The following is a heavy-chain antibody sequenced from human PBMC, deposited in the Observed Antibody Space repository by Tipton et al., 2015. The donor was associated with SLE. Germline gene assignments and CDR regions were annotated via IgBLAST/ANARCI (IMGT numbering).Heavy chain of an antibody. J-gene: IGHJ4*02. CDR2: IYYSGST. V-gene: IGHV4-61*01. Sequence: TLSLTCTVSGGSISSGSYYWSWIRQPPGKGLEWIGYIYYSGSTNYNPSLKSRVTISVDTSKNQFSLKLSSVTAADTAVYYCARDLAARGGHYFDYWGQGTLVTVSS. CDR3: ARDLAARGGHYFDY. D-gene: IGHD6-6*01. CDR1: GGSISSGSYY.